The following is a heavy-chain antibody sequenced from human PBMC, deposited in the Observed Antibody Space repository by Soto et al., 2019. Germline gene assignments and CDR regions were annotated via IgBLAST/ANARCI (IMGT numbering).Heavy chain of an antibody. CDR1: GFTFSSYS. CDR3: ARGSGSYRDPGRR. Sequence: ESGGGLVKPGGSLRLSCAASGFTFSSYSMNWVRQAPGKGLEWVSSISSSSSYIYYADSVKGRFTISRDNAKNSLYLQMNSLRAEDTAVYYCARGSGSYRDPGRRWGQGTLVTVSS. CDR2: ISSSSSYI. J-gene: IGHJ4*02. D-gene: IGHD1-26*01. V-gene: IGHV3-21*01.